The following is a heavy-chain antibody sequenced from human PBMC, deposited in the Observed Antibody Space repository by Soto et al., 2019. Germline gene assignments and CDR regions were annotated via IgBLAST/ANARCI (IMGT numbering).Heavy chain of an antibody. Sequence: EVELLESGGGLVQPGGSLRLSCAASGFTFSSYAMSWVRQGPGKGLEWVSSVSGSGDSTYYADSVKGRFTVSRDNSKNPRYLPMNSLRAEDAAVYYCANDSTRRVYYYSYYMDGWGKGTTVTVSS. CDR3: ANDSTRRVYYYSYYMDG. V-gene: IGHV3-23*01. CDR2: VSGSGDST. CDR1: GFTFSSYA. D-gene: IGHD1-26*01. J-gene: IGHJ6*03.